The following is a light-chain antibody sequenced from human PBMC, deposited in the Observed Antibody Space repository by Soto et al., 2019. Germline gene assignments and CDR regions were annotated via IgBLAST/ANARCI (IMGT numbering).Light chain of an antibody. CDR3: QQYNNWPRT. Sequence: EIVLTQSPCTLALSPGERATLSCRASQSVSSSYLAWYQQKPGKAPRLLIYGASTRATGIPARFSGSGSGTEFTLTISSLQSEDFEVYYCQQYNNWPRTFGQGTKVDIK. V-gene: IGKV3-15*01. J-gene: IGKJ1*01. CDR2: GAS. CDR1: QSVSSSY.